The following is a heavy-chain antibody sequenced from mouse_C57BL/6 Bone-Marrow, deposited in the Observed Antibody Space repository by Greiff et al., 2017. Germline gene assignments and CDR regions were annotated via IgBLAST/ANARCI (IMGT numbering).Heavy chain of an antibody. V-gene: IGHV1-9*01. D-gene: IGHD3-2*02. CDR3: ARWLRLPFAY. CDR1: GYTFTGYW. CDR2: ILPGSGST. Sequence: VKLQESGAELMKPGASVKLSCKASGYTFTGYWIEWVKQRPGHGLEWIGEILPGSGSTHYNEKFKGKATFTAVTSSNTAYRQLSSLTTEDSAIYYCARWLRLPFAYWGQGTLVTVTA. J-gene: IGHJ3*01.